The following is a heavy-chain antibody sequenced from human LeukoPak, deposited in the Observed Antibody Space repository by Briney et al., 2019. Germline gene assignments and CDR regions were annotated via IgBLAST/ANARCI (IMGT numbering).Heavy chain of an antibody. CDR3: ARDWEYSYGFHSLIPHYYYYGMDV. CDR2: INTNTGNP. V-gene: IGHV7-4-1*02. Sequence: ASVKVSCKASGYTFTSYAMNWVRQAPGQGLEWMGWINTNTGNPTYAQGFTGRFVFSLDTSVSTAYLQISSLKAEDTAVYYCARDWEYSYGFHSLIPHYYYYGMDVWGQGTMVTVS. D-gene: IGHD5-18*01. CDR1: GYTFTSYA. J-gene: IGHJ6*02.